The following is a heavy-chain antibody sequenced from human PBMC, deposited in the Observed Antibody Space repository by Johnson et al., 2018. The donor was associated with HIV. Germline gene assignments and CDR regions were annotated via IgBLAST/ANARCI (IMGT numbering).Heavy chain of an antibody. Sequence: QVQLVESGGGVVQPGRSLRLSCAASGFTFSSYAMHWVRQAPGKGLEWVAVIWYDGSNKYYADSVKGRFTISRDNSKNTLYLEMNSLRAEDTAVYYCAKDKYSSSPDAFEIWGQGTMVTVSS. CDR2: IWYDGSNK. D-gene: IGHD6-13*01. J-gene: IGHJ3*02. CDR3: AKDKYSSSPDAFEI. V-gene: IGHV3-33*06. CDR1: GFTFSSYA.